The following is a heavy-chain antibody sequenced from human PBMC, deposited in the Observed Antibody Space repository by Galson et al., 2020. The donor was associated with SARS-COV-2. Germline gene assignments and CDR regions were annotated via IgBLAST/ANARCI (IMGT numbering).Heavy chain of an antibody. D-gene: IGHD4-4*01. Sequence: ASVKVSCKVSGYTLTELSMHWVRQAPGKGLEWMGGFDPEDGETIYAQKFQGRVTMTEDTSTDTAYMELSSLRSEDTAVYYCATASPHDYITYNWFDPWGQGTLVTVAA. CDR2: FDPEDGET. CDR1: GYTLTELS. V-gene: IGHV1-24*01. CDR3: ATASPHDYITYNWFDP. J-gene: IGHJ5*02.